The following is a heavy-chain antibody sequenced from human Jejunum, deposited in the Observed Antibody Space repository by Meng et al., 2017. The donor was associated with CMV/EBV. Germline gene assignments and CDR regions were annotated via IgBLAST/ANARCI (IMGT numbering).Heavy chain of an antibody. Sequence: ASAFTVSDYWMHWVRQAPGKGLVWVSRINNDGGTTVYADSVKGRFTISRDNAKNTLSLQMNSLRGEDTAVYYCAREQSSSYAFDIWGQGTVVTVSS. CDR1: AFTVSDYW. CDR2: INNDGGTT. V-gene: IGHV3-74*03. D-gene: IGHD6-6*01. J-gene: IGHJ3*02. CDR3: AREQSSSYAFDI.